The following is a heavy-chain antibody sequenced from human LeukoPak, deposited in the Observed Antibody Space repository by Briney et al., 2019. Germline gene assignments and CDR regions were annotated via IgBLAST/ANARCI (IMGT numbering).Heavy chain of an antibody. Sequence: SETLSLTCTVSGGSISSSSYYWSWIRQPPGKGLEWIGSSYYSGSTYYNPSLKSRVTISVDTSKNQFSLKLSSVTAADTAVYYCARHGDYDFWSGYYTGYFDYWGQGTLVTVSS. CDR1: GGSISSSSYY. J-gene: IGHJ4*02. V-gene: IGHV4-39*01. CDR2: SYYSGST. CDR3: ARHGDYDFWSGYYTGYFDY. D-gene: IGHD3-3*01.